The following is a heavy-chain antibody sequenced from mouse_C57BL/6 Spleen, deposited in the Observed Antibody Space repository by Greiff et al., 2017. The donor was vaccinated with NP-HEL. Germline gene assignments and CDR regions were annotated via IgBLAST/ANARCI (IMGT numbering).Heavy chain of an antibody. V-gene: IGHV1-18*01. D-gene: IGHD1-1*01. Sequence: EVQLQQSGPELVKPGASVKIPCKASGYTFTDYNMDWVKQSHGKSLEWIGDINPNNGGTIYNQKFKGKATLTVDKSSSTAYMELRSLTSEDTAVYYCARNRSSSPWYFDVWGTGTTVTVSS. CDR2: INPNNGGT. CDR3: ARNRSSSPWYFDV. J-gene: IGHJ1*03. CDR1: GYTFTDYN.